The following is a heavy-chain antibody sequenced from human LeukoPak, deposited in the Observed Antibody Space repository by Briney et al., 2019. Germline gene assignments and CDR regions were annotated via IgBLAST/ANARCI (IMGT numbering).Heavy chain of an antibody. CDR1: GDSVSSNSAA. CDR3: ARGGGYSSGWYFGFDP. CDR2: TYYRSKWYN. V-gene: IGHV6-1*01. D-gene: IGHD6-19*01. J-gene: IGHJ5*02. Sequence: SQTLSLTCAISGDSVSSNSAAWNWIRQSPSRGLEWLGRTYYRSKWYNDYAVSVKSRITINPDTSKNQFSLQLNSVTPEDTAVYYCARGGGYSSGWYFGFDPWGQGTLVTVSS.